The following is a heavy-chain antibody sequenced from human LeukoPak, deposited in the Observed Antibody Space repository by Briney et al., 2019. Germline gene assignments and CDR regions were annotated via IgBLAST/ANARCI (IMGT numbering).Heavy chain of an antibody. V-gene: IGHV4-34*01. Sequence: SETLSLTCAVYGGSFSGYYWGWIRQPPGKGLEWIGEINHSGSTNYNPSLKSRVTISVDTSKNQFSLKLSSVTAADTAVYYCARVGVAGTASFYYWGQGTLVTVSS. CDR3: ARVGVAGTASFYY. J-gene: IGHJ4*02. CDR1: GGSFSGYY. D-gene: IGHD6-19*01. CDR2: INHSGST.